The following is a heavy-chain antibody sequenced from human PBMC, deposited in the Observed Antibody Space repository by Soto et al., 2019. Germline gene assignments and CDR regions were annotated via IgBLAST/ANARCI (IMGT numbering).Heavy chain of an antibody. J-gene: IGHJ4*02. V-gene: IGHV4-39*01. Sequence: SETLSLTCTVSGGSISISSYYWGWMRQPPGKGLEWIGSIYYSGSTYYNPSLKSRVTISVDTSKNQFSLKLSSVTAADTAVYYCATTPSYDSSGYYHPTIDYWGQGTLVTVSS. D-gene: IGHD3-22*01. CDR2: IYYSGST. CDR3: ATTPSYDSSGYYHPTIDY. CDR1: GGSISISSYY.